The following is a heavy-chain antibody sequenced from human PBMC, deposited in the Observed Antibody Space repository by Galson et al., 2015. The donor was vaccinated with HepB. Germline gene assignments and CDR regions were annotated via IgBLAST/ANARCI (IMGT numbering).Heavy chain of an antibody. D-gene: IGHD3-3*01. CDR1: GFTFSSYA. Sequence: SLRLSCAASGFTFSSYAMHWVRQAPGKGLEYVSAISSNGGSTYYADSVKGRFTISRDNSKNALYLQMSSLRAEDTAVYYCVLIGGKDFWRGWSFDYWGQGTLVTVSS. CDR2: ISSNGGST. CDR3: VLIGGKDFWRGWSFDY. V-gene: IGHV3-64D*06. J-gene: IGHJ4*02.